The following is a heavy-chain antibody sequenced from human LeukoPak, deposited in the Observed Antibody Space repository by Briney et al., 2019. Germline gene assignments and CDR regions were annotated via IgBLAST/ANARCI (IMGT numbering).Heavy chain of an antibody. J-gene: IGHJ5*02. D-gene: IGHD3-10*01. Sequence: PSETLSLTCADYGGSFSGYYWSWIRQPPGKGLEWIGEINHSGSTNYNPSLKSRVTISVDTSKNQISLKLSSVTAADTAVYYCARGHKGYYYGRNNRFDPWGQGTLVTVSS. CDR2: INHSGST. CDR3: ARGHKGYYYGRNNRFDP. V-gene: IGHV4-34*01. CDR1: GGSFSGYY.